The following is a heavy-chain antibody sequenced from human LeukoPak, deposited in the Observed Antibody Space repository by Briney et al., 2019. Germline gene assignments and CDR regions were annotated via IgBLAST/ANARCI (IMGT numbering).Heavy chain of an antibody. V-gene: IGHV3-23*01. D-gene: IGHD2-8*02. Sequence: PGWSLRLSCAASGFTFSSFAMTWVRQAPGKGLEWVSTVSGSAGRTDYADSVKGRFTISRDNLKNTLYLQMNGMRAEDTAVYYCAKNRGHCVDGVCHNYYYMDVWGRGTTVTVSS. CDR1: GFTFSSFA. CDR2: VSGSAGRT. J-gene: IGHJ6*03. CDR3: AKNRGHCVDGVCHNYYYMDV.